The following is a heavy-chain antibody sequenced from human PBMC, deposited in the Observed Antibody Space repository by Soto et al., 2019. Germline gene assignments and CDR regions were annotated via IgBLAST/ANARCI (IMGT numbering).Heavy chain of an antibody. V-gene: IGHV3-21*01. CDR2: INSRSDI. CDR3: AREYTAWPLAYGLDV. D-gene: IGHD2-2*02. CDR1: GFTFSNFS. Sequence: GGSLRLSCVGSGFTFSNFSINWVRQAPGKGLEWVSSINSRSDIYYADSVKGRFTISRDNAKNSVSLQMNSRRAEDTAVYYCAREYTAWPLAYGLDVWGQGTTVTVSS. J-gene: IGHJ6*02.